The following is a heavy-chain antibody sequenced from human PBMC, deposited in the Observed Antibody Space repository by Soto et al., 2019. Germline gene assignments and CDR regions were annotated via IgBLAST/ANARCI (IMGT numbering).Heavy chain of an antibody. CDR2: IYYSGST. Sequence: QVQLQESGPGLVKPSQTLSLTCTVSGGSISSGGYYWSWIRQHPGQGLEWIGYIYYSGSTYYNPSLKSRVTISVDTSKNQCSLKLSSVTAADTAVYYCARGEKSSSPSFDYWGQGTLVTVPS. CDR3: ARGEKSSSPSFDY. J-gene: IGHJ4*02. V-gene: IGHV4-31*03. CDR1: GGSISSGGYY. D-gene: IGHD6-6*01.